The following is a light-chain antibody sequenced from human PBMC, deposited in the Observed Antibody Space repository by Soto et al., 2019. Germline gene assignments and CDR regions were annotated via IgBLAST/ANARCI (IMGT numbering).Light chain of an antibody. Sequence: DIVMTQSPEYLAGSLGEGATINCKSSQSVLYTPNAKNYLAWYQQKPGQPPRLLIYWASYREPGVPDRFSGSGSGTDFTLTISSLQAEDVEVYYCQQYHSTRLTFGGGTKVDIK. V-gene: IGKV4-1*01. CDR3: QQYHSTRLT. CDR1: QSVLYTPNAKNY. CDR2: WAS. J-gene: IGKJ4*01.